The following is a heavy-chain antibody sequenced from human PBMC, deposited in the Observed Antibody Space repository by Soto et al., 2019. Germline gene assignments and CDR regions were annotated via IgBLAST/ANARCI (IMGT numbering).Heavy chain of an antibody. J-gene: IGHJ6*02. CDR1: GFTLSSYS. D-gene: IGHD3-22*01. CDR2: SSSSSSYI. V-gene: IGHV3-21*01. CDR3: ARDTGALKYYYDSSVGSHGMDV. Sequence: EVQLVESGGGLVKPGGSLRLSCAASGFTLSSYSMNWVRQAPGKGLEWVSSSSSSSSYIYYADSVKGRFTISRDNAKNTLYLQKNSRRDEDRAVYCCARDTGALKYYYDSSVGSHGMDVWGEGTKVTVSS.